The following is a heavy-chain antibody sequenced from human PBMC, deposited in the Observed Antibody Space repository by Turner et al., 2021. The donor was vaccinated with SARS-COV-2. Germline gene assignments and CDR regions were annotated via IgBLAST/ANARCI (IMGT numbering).Heavy chain of an antibody. Sequence: VQLLESGGGLVQPWGSLRLSCAASGFTFSRYAMSWVRQAPGKGLEWCSAISGSGGSKYYADSVKGRFTISRDNYKNTLYLQMNSLRAEDTAVYYCAKGMGGEQPPSYYYYYGMDVWGQGTTVTVSS. CDR2: ISGSGGSK. J-gene: IGHJ6*02. D-gene: IGHD1-26*01. V-gene: IGHV3-23*01. CDR1: GFTFSRYA. CDR3: AKGMGGEQPPSYYYYYGMDV.